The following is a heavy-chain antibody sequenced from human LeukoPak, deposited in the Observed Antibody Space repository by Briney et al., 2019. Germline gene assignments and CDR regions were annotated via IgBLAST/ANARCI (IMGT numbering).Heavy chain of an antibody. D-gene: IGHD2-2*01. V-gene: IGHV3-23*01. CDR2: ISGSGGST. Sequence: PGGSLRLSCAASGFTFSSYAMSWVRQAPGKGLEWVSAISGSGGSTYYADSVKGRFTISRDNSKNTLYQQMNSLRAEDTAVYYCAKDRVGYCSSTSCLWPVDYWGQGTLVTVSS. CDR1: GFTFSSYA. J-gene: IGHJ4*02. CDR3: AKDRVGYCSSTSCLWPVDY.